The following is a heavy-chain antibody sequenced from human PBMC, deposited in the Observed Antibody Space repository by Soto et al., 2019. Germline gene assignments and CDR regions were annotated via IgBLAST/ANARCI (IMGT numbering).Heavy chain of an antibody. CDR1: GXSFTNYS. Sequence: GSLRLSCAASGXSFTNYSMHWVRQASGKGLELVSSVSGSGGGTYYADSVNCRFTIYRDNSKNTLFLQMNILRAEDTAIYYCEGAYCSGTTCYGLYGMDVWGQGTTVTVSS. CDR3: EGAYCSGTTCYGLYGMDV. V-gene: IGHV3-23*01. D-gene: IGHD2-2*01. CDR2: VSGSGGGT. J-gene: IGHJ6*02.